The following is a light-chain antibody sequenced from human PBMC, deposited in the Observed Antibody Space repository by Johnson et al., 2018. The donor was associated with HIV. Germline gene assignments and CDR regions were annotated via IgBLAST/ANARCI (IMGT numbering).Light chain of an antibody. CDR2: ENN. J-gene: IGLJ1*01. Sequence: QSVLTQPPSVSAAPGQKVTISCSGSSSNIGNNYVSWYQQLPGTAPKLLIYENNKRPSGIPDRFSGSKYGTSATLGITGLQTGDEADYYCGTLDTRLSVLYVFGSGTMVTVL. CDR3: GTLDTRLSVLYV. V-gene: IGLV1-51*02. CDR1: SSNIGNNY.